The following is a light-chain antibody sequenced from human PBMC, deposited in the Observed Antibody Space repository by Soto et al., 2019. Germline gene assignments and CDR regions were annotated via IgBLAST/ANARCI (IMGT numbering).Light chain of an antibody. CDR3: QHYNSYSEA. J-gene: IGKJ1*01. Sequence: DIQMTQSPSTLSGSVGDRVTITCRASQTISSWLAWYQQKPGKAPKLLIYKASTLKSGGPSRFSGSGSGTEFTRTISRLQPDDFATYYCQHYNSYSEAFGQGTKVELK. CDR2: KAS. CDR1: QTISSW. V-gene: IGKV1-5*03.